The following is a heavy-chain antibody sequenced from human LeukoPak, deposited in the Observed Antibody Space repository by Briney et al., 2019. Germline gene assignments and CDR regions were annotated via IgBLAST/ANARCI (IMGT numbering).Heavy chain of an antibody. CDR3: ARDVGAPPRTFDY. V-gene: IGHV3-64*01. Sequence: PGGSLRLSCTASGFTFSTYAMHWVRQAPGKGLEYVSAISSNGGSTYYANSVKGRFTISKDNSKNTLYLQMGSLRAEDMAVYYCARDVGAPPRTFDYWGQGTLVTVSS. D-gene: IGHD1-26*01. CDR2: ISSNGGST. J-gene: IGHJ4*02. CDR1: GFTFSTYA.